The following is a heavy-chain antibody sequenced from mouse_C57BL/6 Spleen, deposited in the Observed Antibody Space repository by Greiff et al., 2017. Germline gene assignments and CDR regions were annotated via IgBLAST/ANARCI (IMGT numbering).Heavy chain of an antibody. D-gene: IGHD2-3*01. Sequence: QVQLQQSGAELMKPGASVKLSCKATGYTFTGYWIEWVKQRPGHGLEWIGEILPGSGSTNYNEKFKGKATFTADTSSNTAYMQLSSLTTEDSAIYYCARGDYNGLLYYYAMDYWGQGTSVTVSS. CDR3: ARGDYNGLLYYYAMDY. V-gene: IGHV1-9*01. CDR1: GYTFTGYW. CDR2: ILPGSGST. J-gene: IGHJ4*01.